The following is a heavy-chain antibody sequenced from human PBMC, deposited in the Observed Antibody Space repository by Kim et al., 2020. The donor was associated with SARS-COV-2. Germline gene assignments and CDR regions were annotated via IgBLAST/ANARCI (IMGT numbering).Heavy chain of an antibody. V-gene: IGHV3-7*04. J-gene: IGHJ5*02. D-gene: IGHD3-10*01. CDR1: FSFGSYW. Sequence: FSFGSYWMSWIRQAPGKGLEWVANIKQDGSEKYYGDSVKSRFTISRDNAKNSLYLQMNSLRAEDTAVYYCARGLMVRGVSNWFDPWGQGTLAT. CDR3: ARGLMVRGVSNWFDP. CDR2: IKQDGSEK.